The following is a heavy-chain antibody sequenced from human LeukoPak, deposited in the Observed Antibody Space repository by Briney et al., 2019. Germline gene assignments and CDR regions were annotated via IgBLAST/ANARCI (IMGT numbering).Heavy chain of an antibody. CDR2: IYWDADT. Sequence: ESGPTLVKPPQTLTLTCTFSGFLFSTPGVGVGWVRQPPGKALEWLAHIYWDADTRCSPGLKSRLTITRDTSKNEVVLIMTNVDPAGRAAYYCLHTVLRFPDSWGQGTLVTVSS. CDR3: LHTVLRFPDS. CDR1: GFLFSTPGVG. D-gene: IGHD3-3*01. V-gene: IGHV2-5*02. J-gene: IGHJ4*02.